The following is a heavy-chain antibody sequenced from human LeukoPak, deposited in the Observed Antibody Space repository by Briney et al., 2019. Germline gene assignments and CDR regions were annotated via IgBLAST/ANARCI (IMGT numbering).Heavy chain of an antibody. V-gene: IGHV1-8*01. CDR1: GYTFRIHD. CDR3: ARESERNDGWFDP. Sequence: ASVLVSCKASGYTFRIHDFNWVRQAPGQGLEWMGWVSPKTGRTGYAQKFQGRVYMTINASLSTAYMELSSLRSDDTAVYFCARESERNDGWFDPWGQGTLVTVSS. CDR2: VSPKTGRT. D-gene: IGHD1-1*01. J-gene: IGHJ5*02.